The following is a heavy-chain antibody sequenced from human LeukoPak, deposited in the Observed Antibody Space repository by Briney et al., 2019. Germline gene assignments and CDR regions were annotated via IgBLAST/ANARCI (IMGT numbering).Heavy chain of an antibody. CDR3: ARHPRFVDDILTGPTFYFDY. Sequence: GASVKVPCKASGYTFTSYGISWVRQAPGQGLEWMGWISAYNGNTNYAQKLQGRVTMTTDTSTSTAYMELRSLRSDDTAVYYCARHPRFVDDILTGPTFYFDYWGQGALVTVSS. D-gene: IGHD3-9*01. V-gene: IGHV1-18*01. CDR1: GYTFTSYG. CDR2: ISAYNGNT. J-gene: IGHJ4*02.